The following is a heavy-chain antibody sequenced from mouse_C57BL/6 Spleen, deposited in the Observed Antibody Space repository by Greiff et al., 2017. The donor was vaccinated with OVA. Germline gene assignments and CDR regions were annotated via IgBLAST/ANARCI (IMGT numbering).Heavy chain of an antibody. CDR1: GYTFTSYD. CDR2: IYPRDGST. J-gene: IGHJ3*01. D-gene: IGHD1-1*01. CDR3: ARQTDYYGSSPFAY. Sequence: QLQQSGPELVKPGASVKLSCKASGYTFTSYDINWVKQRPGQGLEWIGWIYPRDGSTKYNEKFKGNATLTVDTSSSTAYKELHSLTSEDSAVYVCARQTDYYGSSPFAYWGQGTLVTVSA. V-gene: IGHV1-85*01.